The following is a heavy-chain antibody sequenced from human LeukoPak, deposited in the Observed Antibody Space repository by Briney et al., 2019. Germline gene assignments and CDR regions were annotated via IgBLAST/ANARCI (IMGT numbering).Heavy chain of an antibody. CDR2: ISGSGGST. J-gene: IGHJ5*02. D-gene: IGHD2-2*01. CDR1: GFTFSSYA. V-gene: IGHV3-23*01. Sequence: PGGSLRLSCAASGFTFSSYAMSWVRQAPGKGLEWVSAISGSGGSTYYADSVKGRFTISRDNSKNTLYLQMNSLRAEDTAVYYCAKLVCGSTSCYPPVGWFDPWGQGTLVTVSS. CDR3: AKLVCGSTSCYPPVGWFDP.